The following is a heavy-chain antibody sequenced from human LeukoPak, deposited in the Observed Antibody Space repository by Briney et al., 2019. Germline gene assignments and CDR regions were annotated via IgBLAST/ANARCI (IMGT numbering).Heavy chain of an antibody. V-gene: IGHV4-34*01. J-gene: IGHJ6*03. D-gene: IGHD4-23*01. CDR2: INHSGST. Sequence: SETLSLTCAVYGGSFSGYYWSWIRQPPGKGLEWIGEINHSGSTNYNPSLKSRVTISVDTSKNQISLKLSSVTAADTAVYYCARNSSPYYYYYYMDVWGKGTTVTVSS. CDR3: ARNSSPYYYYYYMDV. CDR1: GGSFSGYY.